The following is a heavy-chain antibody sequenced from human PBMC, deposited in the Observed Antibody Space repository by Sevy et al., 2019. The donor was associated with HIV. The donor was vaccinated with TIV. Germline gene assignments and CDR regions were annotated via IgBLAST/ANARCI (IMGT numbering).Heavy chain of an antibody. CDR2: IYYSGST. CDR1: GGSISSYD. Sequence: SESLSLTCTVSGGSISSYDWSWIRQPPGKGLEWIGYIYYSGSTNYNPSLKSRVTISVVTSKNQFSLKLSSVTAADTAVYYCARVRGSIASRPAFDYWGQGTLVTVSS. V-gene: IGHV4-59*01. J-gene: IGHJ4*02. D-gene: IGHD6-6*01. CDR3: ARVRGSIASRPAFDY.